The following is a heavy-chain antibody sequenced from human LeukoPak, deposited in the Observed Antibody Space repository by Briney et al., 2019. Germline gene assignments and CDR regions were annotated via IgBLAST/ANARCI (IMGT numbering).Heavy chain of an antibody. V-gene: IGHV3-21*01. CDR1: GFTFSTYT. Sequence: GGPLRLSCAASGFTFSTYTMNWGRQAPGKGLEWVLSITSDSRYIYYADSVKGRFTISRDNAKNSLYLQMNSLRAEDTAVYYCASLAAAGDFDYWGQGNLDTVSS. D-gene: IGHD6-13*01. J-gene: IGHJ4*02. CDR3: ASLAAAGDFDY. CDR2: ITSDSRYI.